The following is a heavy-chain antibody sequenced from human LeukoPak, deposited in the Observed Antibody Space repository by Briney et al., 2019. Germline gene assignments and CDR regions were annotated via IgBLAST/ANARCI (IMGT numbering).Heavy chain of an antibody. J-gene: IGHJ5*02. CDR1: GGSISSYY. Sequence: PSETLSLTCTVSGGSISSYYWSWIRQPPGKGLEWIGYIYYSGSTNYNPSLKSRVTISVDTSKNQSSLKLSSVTAADTAVYYCARDAYYYDSSATPGAWGQGTLVTVSS. D-gene: IGHD3-22*01. CDR2: IYYSGST. CDR3: ARDAYYYDSSATPGA. V-gene: IGHV4-59*12.